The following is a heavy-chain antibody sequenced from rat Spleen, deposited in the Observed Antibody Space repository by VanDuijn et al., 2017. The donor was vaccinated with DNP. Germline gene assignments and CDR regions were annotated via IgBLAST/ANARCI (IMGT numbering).Heavy chain of an antibody. J-gene: IGHJ3*01. CDR2: IWAGGST. CDR1: GFSLTSYH. V-gene: IGHV2-72*01. CDR3: ARDSGIEPY. D-gene: IGHD1-11*01. Sequence: QVQLKESGPGLVQPSQTLSLTCTVSGFSLTSYHVHWVRQGLGKGLVWMGTIWAGGSTNYNSAVQSRLSISRDTSKSQLFLTMNSVQVEDTAMYFCARDSGIEPYWGQGTLVTVSS.